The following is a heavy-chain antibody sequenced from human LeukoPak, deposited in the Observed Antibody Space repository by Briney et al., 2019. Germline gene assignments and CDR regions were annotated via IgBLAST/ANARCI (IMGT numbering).Heavy chain of an antibody. V-gene: IGHV1-18*01. CDR3: ARGGKIWFGELFDAFDI. D-gene: IGHD3-10*01. J-gene: IGHJ3*02. Sequence: ASVKVSCKASGYTFTSYGIGWVRQAPGQGLEWMGWISAYNGNTNYAQKLQSRVTMTTDTSTSTAYMELRSLRSDDTAVYYCARGGKIWFGELFDAFDIWGQGTMVTVSS. CDR1: GYTFTSYG. CDR2: ISAYNGNT.